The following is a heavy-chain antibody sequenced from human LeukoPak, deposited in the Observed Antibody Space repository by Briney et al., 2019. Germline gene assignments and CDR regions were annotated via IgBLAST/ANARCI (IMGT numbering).Heavy chain of an antibody. Sequence: GGSLRLSSADSGVAASISYMSWVRQRPGKGLERVSLIYGADITNYVDSVMGRVSISTDNSKNTLYLQMNNLRSEDTAVYYFIRDSTTFRFGNWGQGALVTVSS. CDR1: GVAASISY. J-gene: IGHJ4*02. V-gene: IGHV3-53*01. D-gene: IGHD3-16*01. CDR3: IRDSTTFRFGN. CDR2: IYGADIT.